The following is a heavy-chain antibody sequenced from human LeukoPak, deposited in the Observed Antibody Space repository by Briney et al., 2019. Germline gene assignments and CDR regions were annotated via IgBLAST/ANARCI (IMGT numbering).Heavy chain of an antibody. Sequence: SVKVSCKASGGTFSSYAISWVRQAPGQGLEWMGGIIPIFGTTNYAQKFQGRVTITTDGSSSTAYMEMSSLRSDDTAVYYCARALEQPSGAFDIWGQGAMVTVSS. V-gene: IGHV1-69*05. CDR3: ARALEQPSGAFDI. CDR1: GGTFSSYA. J-gene: IGHJ3*02. CDR2: IIPIFGTT. D-gene: IGHD6-13*01.